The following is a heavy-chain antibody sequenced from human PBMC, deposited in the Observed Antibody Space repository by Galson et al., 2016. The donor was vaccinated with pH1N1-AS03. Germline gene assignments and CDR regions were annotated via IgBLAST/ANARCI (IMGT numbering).Heavy chain of an antibody. CDR3: ARDLETSKYDTRSYWGEAFDY. D-gene: IGHD3-22*01. J-gene: IGHJ4*02. CDR1: GYSFSNFY. CDR2: INPRGGNT. V-gene: IGHV1-46*04. Sequence: SVKVSCKASGYSFSNFYMSWVRQAPGKGLEWMGIINPRGGNTSYAESLQGRLTMTRDTSTSTVYMELRSLTSEDTAVYYCARDLETSKYDTRSYWGEAFDYWGQGALVTVSS.